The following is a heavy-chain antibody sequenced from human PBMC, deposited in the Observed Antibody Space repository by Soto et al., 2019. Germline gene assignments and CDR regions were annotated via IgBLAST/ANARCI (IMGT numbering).Heavy chain of an antibody. Sequence: GGSLRLSCAASGFTFSSYSMNWVRQAPGKGLEWVSYISSSSSTIYYADSVKGRFTISRDNAKNSLYLQMNSLRAEDTAVYYCARGGYSSSQIAGFDPWGQGTLVTVSS. CDR1: GFTFSSYS. CDR3: ARGGYSSSQIAGFDP. D-gene: IGHD6-13*01. V-gene: IGHV3-48*01. J-gene: IGHJ5*02. CDR2: ISSSSSTI.